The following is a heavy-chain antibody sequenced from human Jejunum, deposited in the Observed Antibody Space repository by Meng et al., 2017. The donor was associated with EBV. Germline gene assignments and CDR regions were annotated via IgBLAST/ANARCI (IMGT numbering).Heavy chain of an antibody. CDR1: GGSISSGGYP. CDR2: IYYSGSA. CDR3: ARGAYFDY. Sequence: QLPLQECGSGLVKTSETLSFTCAVCGGSISSGGYPWHWLRPPTGKGLQWVGYIYYSGSAFYTPSLKSRVTLSVDRSKNQLSLNLSSVTAADTAVYYCARGAYFDYWGQGTLVTVSS. J-gene: IGHJ4*02. V-gene: IGHV4-30-2*01.